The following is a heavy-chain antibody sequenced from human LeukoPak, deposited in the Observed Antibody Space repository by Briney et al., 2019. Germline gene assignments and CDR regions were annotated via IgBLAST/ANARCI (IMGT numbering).Heavy chain of an antibody. J-gene: IGHJ4*02. CDR1: GYTFRSYG. Sequence: ASVKVSCKASGYTFRSYGFGWVRQAPGQGLEWMGWISPYNGNTNYAQRFQGRVTMTTDTSTSTAYMELRSLRFDDTAVYYCARDGGYFDYWGRGTLVTVSS. CDR2: ISPYNGNT. CDR3: ARDGGYFDY. V-gene: IGHV1-18*01.